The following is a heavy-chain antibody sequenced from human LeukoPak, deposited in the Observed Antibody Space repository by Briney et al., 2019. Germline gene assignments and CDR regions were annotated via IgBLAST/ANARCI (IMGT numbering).Heavy chain of an antibody. Sequence: ASVKVSCMASGYTFTSYYMHWVRQAPGQGLEWMGIINPSGGSTSYAQKFQGRVTMTRDTSTSTVYMELSSLRSEDTAVYYCARGEESSQWRTNWFDPWGQGTLVTVSS. CDR2: INPSGGST. CDR1: GYTFTSYY. CDR3: ARGEESSQWRTNWFDP. J-gene: IGHJ5*02. D-gene: IGHD6-19*01. V-gene: IGHV1-46*01.